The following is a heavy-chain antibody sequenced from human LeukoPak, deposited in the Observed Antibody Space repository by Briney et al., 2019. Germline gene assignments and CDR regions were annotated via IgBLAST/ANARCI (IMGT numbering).Heavy chain of an antibody. J-gene: IGHJ6*02. CDR3: ARDRIAAADDYYGMDV. Sequence: GRSLRLSCAASGFTFDDYAMHWVRQAPGKGLEWVSGISWNSGSIGYADSVKGRFTISRDNAKNSLYLQMNSLRAEDTAVYYCARDRIAAADDYYGMDVWGQGTTVTVSS. V-gene: IGHV3-9*01. D-gene: IGHD6-13*01. CDR2: ISWNSGSI. CDR1: GFTFDDYA.